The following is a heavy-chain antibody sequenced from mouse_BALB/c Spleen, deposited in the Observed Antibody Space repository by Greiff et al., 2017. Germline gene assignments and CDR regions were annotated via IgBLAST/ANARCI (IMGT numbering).Heavy chain of an antibody. CDR3: TRDREGYYAMDY. CDR1: GFTFSSYT. J-gene: IGHJ4*01. V-gene: IGHV5-6-4*01. CDR2: ISSGGSYT. D-gene: IGHD3-3*01. Sequence: VQLKESGGGLVKPGGSLKLSCAASGFTFSSYTMSWVRQTPEKRLEWVATISSGGSYTYYPDSVKGRFTISRDNAKNTLYLQMSSLKSEDTAMYYCTRDREGYYAMDYWGQGTSVTVSS.